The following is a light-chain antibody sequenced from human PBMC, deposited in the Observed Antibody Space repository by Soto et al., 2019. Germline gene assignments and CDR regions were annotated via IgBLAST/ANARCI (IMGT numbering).Light chain of an antibody. CDR1: QNINNW. CDR2: DAS. Sequence: DIQMTQSPSTLSASVGDRVTLTCRASQNINNWLAWYQQKPGKAPKVLIYDASSFESGVPSRFSGSGSGTEFTLTISSLQPDDFATYYCQQYDGNFGPGTKVDIK. J-gene: IGKJ3*01. CDR3: QQYDGN. V-gene: IGKV1-5*01.